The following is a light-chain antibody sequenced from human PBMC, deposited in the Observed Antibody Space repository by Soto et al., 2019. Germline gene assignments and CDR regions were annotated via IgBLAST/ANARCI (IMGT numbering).Light chain of an antibody. Sequence: QSVLTQPPSVSAAPGQKVTISCSGSSSNIGKNYVSWYQQLPGTAPKLLIYENNYRPSGIPDRFSGSRSGTSATLGITGLQTGDEADYYCGTWDNSLRSWVFGGGTQLTVL. CDR3: GTWDNSLRSWV. J-gene: IGLJ3*02. CDR1: SSNIGKNY. CDR2: ENN. V-gene: IGLV1-51*01.